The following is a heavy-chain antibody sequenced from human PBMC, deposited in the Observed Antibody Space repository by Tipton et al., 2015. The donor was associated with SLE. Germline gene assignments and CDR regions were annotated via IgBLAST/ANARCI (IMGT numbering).Heavy chain of an antibody. Sequence: GSLKLSCAASGFSFSSYAMNWVRQAPGKGLEWVSIISDSVGTTYYADSVKGRFTISRDNSKNTLYLQINSLRVEDTAVYYCAKGFSGSYSGSYRDKGYFDYWGQGTLVTVSS. CDR3: AKGFSGSYSGSYRDKGYFDY. V-gene: IGHV3-23*01. CDR2: ISDSVGTT. J-gene: IGHJ4*02. D-gene: IGHD1-26*01. CDR1: GFSFSSYA.